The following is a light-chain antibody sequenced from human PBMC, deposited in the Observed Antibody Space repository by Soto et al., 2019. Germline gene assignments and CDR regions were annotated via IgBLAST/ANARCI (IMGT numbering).Light chain of an antibody. CDR3: GSWDSSLSAYV. CDR1: ISNIGGNS. J-gene: IGLJ1*01. Sequence: QALLTLPPSVSAARGQKFTISCSGSISNIGGNSVSWYRQLPCTAPKLLIYDDNERPSGIPDRFSGSKSGTSATLGITGFQTGDEADYYCGSWDSSLSAYVFGTGSKVPV. V-gene: IGLV1-51*01. CDR2: DDN.